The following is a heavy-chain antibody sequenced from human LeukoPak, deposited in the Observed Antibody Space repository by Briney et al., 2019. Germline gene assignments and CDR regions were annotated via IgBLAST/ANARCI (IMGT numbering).Heavy chain of an antibody. V-gene: IGHV4-61*02. D-gene: IGHD1-26*01. CDR1: GGSISSGDYY. Sequence: SETLSLTCTVSGGSISSGDYYWSWIRQPPGKGLEWIGRIYTSGSTNYNPSLKSRVTMSVDTSKNQFSLKLSSVTAADTAVYYCAGDGDSGSYYWGQGTLVTVSS. CDR2: IYTSGST. CDR3: AGDGDSGSYY. J-gene: IGHJ4*02.